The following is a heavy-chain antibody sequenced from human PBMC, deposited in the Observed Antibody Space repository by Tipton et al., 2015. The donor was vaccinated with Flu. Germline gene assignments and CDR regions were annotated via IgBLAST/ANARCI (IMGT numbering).Heavy chain of an antibody. Sequence: QLVQSGGGVVQPGRSLRLSCAASGFTFSSYGMHWVRQAPGKGLEWVAVISYDGSNKYYADSVKGRFTISRDNSKNTLYLQMNSLRAEDTAVYYCAKGLLWFGELLNFDYWGQGTLVTVSS. CDR2: ISYDGSNK. V-gene: IGHV3-30*18. J-gene: IGHJ4*02. CDR1: GFTFSSYG. CDR3: AKGLLWFGELLNFDY. D-gene: IGHD3-10*01.